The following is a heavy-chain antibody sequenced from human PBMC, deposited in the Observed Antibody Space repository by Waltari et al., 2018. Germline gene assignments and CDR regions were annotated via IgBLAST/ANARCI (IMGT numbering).Heavy chain of an antibody. V-gene: IGHV4-59*01. D-gene: IGHD6-13*01. Sequence: QVQLQESGPGLVKPSETLSLTCTVSGGSISSYYWSWIRQPPGKGLVWIGYIYYSGSTNFNPSLKSRVTISVDTSKNQFSLKLSSVTAADTAVYYCARWSIAAAGFDAFDIWGQGTMVTVSS. CDR3: ARWSIAAAGFDAFDI. J-gene: IGHJ3*02. CDR1: GGSISSYY. CDR2: IYYSGST.